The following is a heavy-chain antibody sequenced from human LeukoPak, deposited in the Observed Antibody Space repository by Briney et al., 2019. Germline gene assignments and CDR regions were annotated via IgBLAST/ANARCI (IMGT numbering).Heavy chain of an antibody. Sequence: PGRSLRLSCAASGFNFGGYAMHWVRQAPGKGLEWVSGISWNGDYIAHADSVKGRFTISRDNAKNSLYLQMNSLNTDDTAFYFCAKDGGAGCSDDWCPPDSWGQGTLVTVSS. D-gene: IGHD3-9*01. CDR2: ISWNGDYI. J-gene: IGHJ4*02. CDR3: AKDGGAGCSDDWCPPDS. CDR1: GFNFGGYA. V-gene: IGHV3-9*01.